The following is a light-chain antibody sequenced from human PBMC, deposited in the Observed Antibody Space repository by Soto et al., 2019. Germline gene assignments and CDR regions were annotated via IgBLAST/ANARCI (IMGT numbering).Light chain of an antibody. V-gene: IGKV3-11*01. CDR1: QSVSTF. CDR3: QQYNNWPPIT. CDR2: GAS. J-gene: IGKJ5*01. Sequence: EIVLTQSPATLSLSPGGRATLSCRASQSVSTFLAWYQLKPGQAPRLLIYGASSRATGIPDRFSGTGSETDFTLTISRLEPEDFAVYYCQQYNNWPPITFGQGTRLEIK.